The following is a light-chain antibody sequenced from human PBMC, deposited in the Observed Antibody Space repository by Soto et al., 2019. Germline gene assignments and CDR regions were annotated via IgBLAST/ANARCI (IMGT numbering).Light chain of an antibody. J-gene: IGLJ2*01. CDR1: SSNIVNNY. CDR2: DNN. CDR3: GTWDSSLSAVV. V-gene: IGLV1-51*01. Sequence: QSVLTQPHSVSAAPGQKVTISCSGSSSNIVNNYVSWYQQFPGTAPKLLIYDNNKRPSGIPDRFSGSKSGTSATLDITGLQNGDEADYYCGTWDSSLSAVVFGGGTKLTVL.